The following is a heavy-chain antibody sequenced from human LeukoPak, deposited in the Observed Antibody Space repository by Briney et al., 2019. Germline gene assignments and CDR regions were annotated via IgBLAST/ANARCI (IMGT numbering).Heavy chain of an antibody. CDR1: GGSMSSYY. CDR2: ISYSGST. J-gene: IGHJ6*02. V-gene: IGHV4-59*01. CDR3: ARDRRCYDTSGTVYYDAMDV. Sequence: SETLSLTCTVSGGSMSSYYWSWTRQPPGKGLEWIGYISYSGSTNYNPSLKSRVTISVDTSKNHFSLKLSSVTAADTAVYYCARDRRCYDTSGTVYYDAMDVWGQGTTVTVSS. D-gene: IGHD3-22*01.